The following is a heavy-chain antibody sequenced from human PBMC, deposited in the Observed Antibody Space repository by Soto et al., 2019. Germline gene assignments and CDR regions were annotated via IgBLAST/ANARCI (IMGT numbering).Heavy chain of an antibody. Sequence: GGSLRLSCAASGFTFSSYWMDWVRQAPGRGLEWVANINQDGSEMHYVASVRGRFTISRDNAKSSLYLQMSSLTAEDSALYYCSPSLDYWGQGALVTVSS. CDR1: GFTFSSYW. CDR3: SPSLDY. V-gene: IGHV3-7*01. CDR2: INQDGSEM. J-gene: IGHJ4*02.